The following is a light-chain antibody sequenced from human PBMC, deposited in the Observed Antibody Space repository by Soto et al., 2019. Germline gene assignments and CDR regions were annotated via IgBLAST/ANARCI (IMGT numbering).Light chain of an antibody. V-gene: IGKV3-15*01. J-gene: IGKJ4*01. CDR1: RSVDTN. CDR3: QQYNSWPPLT. Sequence: ELVLTQSPATLSVSLGDRATLSCRASRSVDTNLAWYQQKPGQAPRLLIYGASTRATGIPARFSGSGSGTEFPLTISSLQSEDFAVYYCQQYNSWPPLTFGGGTKVEIK. CDR2: GAS.